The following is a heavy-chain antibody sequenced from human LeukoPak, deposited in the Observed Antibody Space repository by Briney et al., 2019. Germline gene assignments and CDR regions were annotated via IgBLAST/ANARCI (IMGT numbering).Heavy chain of an antibody. Sequence: QPGGSLRLSCAASGFTFNTFEMNWVRQAPGKGLEWVSSISGPGSAIYYGDSVKGRFTISRDNAKNSLYLQMNSLRAEDTAVYYCAREGGQLDGMGYWGQGTLVTVSS. J-gene: IGHJ4*02. V-gene: IGHV3-48*03. CDR3: AREGGQLDGMGY. CDR2: ISGPGSAI. D-gene: IGHD6-6*01. CDR1: GFTFNTFE.